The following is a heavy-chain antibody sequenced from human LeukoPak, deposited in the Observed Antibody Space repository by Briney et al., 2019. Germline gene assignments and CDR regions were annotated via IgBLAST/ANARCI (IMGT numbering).Heavy chain of an antibody. CDR1: GGSISSGGYY. J-gene: IGHJ5*02. D-gene: IGHD3-9*01. V-gene: IGHV4-31*03. CDR3: ARGPFHYDILTGYYQASRPQYNWFDP. CDR2: IYYSGST. Sequence: PSETLSLTCTVSGGSISSGGYYWSWIRQHPGKGLEWIGYIYYSGSTYYNPSLKSRVTISVDTSKNQFSLKLSSVTAADTPVYYCARGPFHYDILTGYYQASRPQYNWFDPWGQGTLVTVSS.